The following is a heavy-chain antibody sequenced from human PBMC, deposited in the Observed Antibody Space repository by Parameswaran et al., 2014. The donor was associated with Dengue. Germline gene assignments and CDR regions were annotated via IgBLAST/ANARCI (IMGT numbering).Heavy chain of an antibody. V-gene: IGHV4-39*01. CDR3: ASRLSSLSPRPDYFYRMDV. CDR2: IYYTGSS. D-gene: IGHD6-6*01. Sequence: WIRQPPGKGLEWIGSIYYTGSSYSNPALKSRVTISVDTSKNQFSLKLSSVTAADTGVYYCASRLSSLSPRPDYFYRMDVWGQGTTVTVSS. J-gene: IGHJ6*02.